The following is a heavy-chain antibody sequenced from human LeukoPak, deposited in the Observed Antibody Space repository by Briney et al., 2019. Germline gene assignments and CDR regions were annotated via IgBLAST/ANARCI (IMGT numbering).Heavy chain of an antibody. CDR1: GDSISSSSYY. CDR2: FYYRGST. CDR3: ARHLRKWELKEPFDM. V-gene: IGHV4-39*01. J-gene: IGHJ3*02. D-gene: IGHD1-26*01. Sequence: PSETLSLTCSVSGDSISSSSYYWGWIRQPPGKGLEWIGSFYYRGSTYYNLSLRSRLTIFVDTSKNEFSLKLSSVTAADTAVYFCARHLRKWELKEPFDMWGLGTMVIVSS.